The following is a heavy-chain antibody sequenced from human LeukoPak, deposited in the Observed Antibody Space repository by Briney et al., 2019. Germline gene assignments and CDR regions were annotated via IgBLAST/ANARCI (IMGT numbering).Heavy chain of an antibody. V-gene: IGHV4-4*02. CDR3: ARGSHGGTMISVRGWFDP. CDR2: IYHSGST. CDR1: GGSISSSNW. Sequence: SETLSLTCAVSGGSISSSNWWSLVRQPPGKGLEWIGEIYHSGSTNYNPSLKSRVTISVDKSKNQFSLKLSSVTAADTAVYYCARGSHGGTMISVRGWFDPWGQGTLVTVSS. D-gene: IGHD3-22*01. J-gene: IGHJ5*02.